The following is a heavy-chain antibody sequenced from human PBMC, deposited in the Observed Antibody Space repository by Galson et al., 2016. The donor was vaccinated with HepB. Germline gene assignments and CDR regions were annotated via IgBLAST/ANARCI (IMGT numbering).Heavy chain of an antibody. Sequence: ETLSLTCSVSGGSIRSRDYYWGWIRQSPGKGLEWIGSIFYSGTTYYNPSLRSRVTISVDTSKNHFSLALNSATAADTSVYFCARQRGFCSSSSCSARLDGISWDHFDSWGQGSLVTVSA. D-gene: IGHD2-2*01. V-gene: IGHV4-39*01. J-gene: IGHJ4*02. CDR2: IFYSGTT. CDR1: GGSIRSRDYY. CDR3: ARQRGFCSSSSCSARLDGISWDHFDS.